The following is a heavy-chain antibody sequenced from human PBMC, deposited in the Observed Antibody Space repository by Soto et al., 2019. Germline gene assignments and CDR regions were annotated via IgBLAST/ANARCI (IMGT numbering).Heavy chain of an antibody. V-gene: IGHV1-69*02. CDR1: GGTFSSYT. CDR3: ALFHCSGGSCYRSGWFDP. D-gene: IGHD2-15*01. Sequence: SVKVSCKAFGGTFSSYTISWVRQAPGQGLEWMGRIIPILGIANYAQKFQGRVTITVDKSTSTAYMELSSLRSEDTAVYYCALFHCSGGSCYRSGWFDPWGQGTLVTVSS. CDR2: IIPILGIA. J-gene: IGHJ5*02.